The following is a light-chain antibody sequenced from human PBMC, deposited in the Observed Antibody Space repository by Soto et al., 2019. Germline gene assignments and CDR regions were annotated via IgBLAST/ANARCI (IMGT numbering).Light chain of an antibody. CDR2: AAS. V-gene: IGKV1-39*01. J-gene: IGKJ1*01. CDR1: QSIITY. Sequence: DIQMTQSPSSLSASVRDRVTITCRASQSIITYLNWYQQKPGNAPKLLIYAASTLESGVPSRFSGGGSGTDFTLTISSLQPEDFATYYCQQSFSTPWTFGQGTKVEIK. CDR3: QQSFSTPWT.